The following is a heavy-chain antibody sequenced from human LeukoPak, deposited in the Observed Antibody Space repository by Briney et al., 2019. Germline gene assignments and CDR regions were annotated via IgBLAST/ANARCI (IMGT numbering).Heavy chain of an antibody. Sequence: PGGSLRLSCAASGFTFSSYAMSWVRQAPGKGLEWVSAISCSGGSTYYADSVKGRFTISRDNSKNTLYLQMNSLRGEDTAVYYCVRLGSGWSFDYWGQGTLVTVSS. D-gene: IGHD6-19*01. CDR2: ISCSGGST. V-gene: IGHV3-23*01. J-gene: IGHJ4*02. CDR1: GFTFSSYA. CDR3: VRLGSGWSFDY.